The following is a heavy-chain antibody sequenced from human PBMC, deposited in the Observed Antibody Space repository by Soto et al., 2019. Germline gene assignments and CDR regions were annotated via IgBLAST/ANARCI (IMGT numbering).Heavy chain of an antibody. V-gene: IGHV3-23*01. CDR3: AKDDIEDIVVGPEERHDYYGMDV. D-gene: IGHD2-2*01. Sequence: EVQLLESGGGLVQPGGSLRLSCAASGFTFSSYAMSWVRQAPGQGLEWVSAISGSGGSTYYADSVKGRFTISRDNSKNTLDLQRNSLRAEDRAGYYGAKDDIEDIVVGPEERHDYYGMDVWGQGTTVTVSS. CDR2: ISGSGGST. J-gene: IGHJ6*02. CDR1: GFTFSSYA.